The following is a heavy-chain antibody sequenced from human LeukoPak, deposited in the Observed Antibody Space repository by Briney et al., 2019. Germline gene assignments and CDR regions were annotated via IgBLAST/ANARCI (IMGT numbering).Heavy chain of an antibody. CDR2: ISGSGGST. CDR1: GFTFSSYA. J-gene: IGHJ4*02. D-gene: IGHD4-17*01. CDR3: AKAMTTVTTPSTADDY. V-gene: IGHV3-23*01. Sequence: GGSLRLSCAASGFTFSSYAMSWVRQAPGKGLEWVSAISGSGGSTYYADSVKGRFTISRDNSKNTLYLQMNSLRAEDTAVYYCAKAMTTVTTPSTADDYWGQGTLVTVSS.